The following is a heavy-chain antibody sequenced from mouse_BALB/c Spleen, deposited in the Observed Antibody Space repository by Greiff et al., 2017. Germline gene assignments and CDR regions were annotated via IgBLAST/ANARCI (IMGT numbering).Heavy chain of an antibody. J-gene: IGHJ3*01. CDR2: INPNNGDT. V-gene: IGHV1-19*01. CDR3: ASGGFAY. CDR1: GYTFTDYY. Sequence: EVQLQQSGPELVRPGASVKMSCKASGYTFTDYYMKWVKQSHGQSLEWIGVINPNNGDTFYNEKFKGKATLTVDKSSSTAYMQLNSLTSEDSAVYYCASGGFAYWGQGTLVTVSA.